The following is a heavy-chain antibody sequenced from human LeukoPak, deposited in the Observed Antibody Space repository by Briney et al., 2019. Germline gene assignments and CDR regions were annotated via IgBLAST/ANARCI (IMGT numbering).Heavy chain of an antibody. Sequence: GGSLRLSCAASVFTFSSYWMHWLRQAPGKGLVWVSRIKSDGSSATYADYEKGRFTISRDNAKNTLYLQMNSLRAEDTAVYYCARDGGYYGSGSYYDYYMDVWGKGTTVTVSS. CDR3: ARDGGYYGSGSYYDYYMDV. V-gene: IGHV3-74*01. CDR2: IKSDGSSA. J-gene: IGHJ6*03. CDR1: VFTFSSYW. D-gene: IGHD3-10*01.